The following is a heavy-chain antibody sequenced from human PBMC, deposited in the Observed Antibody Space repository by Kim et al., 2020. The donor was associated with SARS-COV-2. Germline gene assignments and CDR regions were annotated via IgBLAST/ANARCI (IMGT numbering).Heavy chain of an antibody. J-gene: IGHJ6*02. D-gene: IGHD2-15*01. CDR2: INHSGST. CDR3: ARGIGYCSGGSCYSTYYYYGMNV. CDR1: GGSFSGYY. V-gene: IGHV4-34*01. Sequence: SETLSLTCAVYGGSFSGYYWSWIRQPPGKGLEWIGEINHSGSTNYNPSLKSRVTISVDTSKNQFSLKLRSVTAADKAVYYCARGIGYCSGGSCYSTYYYYGMNVGGQGTTVTVSS.